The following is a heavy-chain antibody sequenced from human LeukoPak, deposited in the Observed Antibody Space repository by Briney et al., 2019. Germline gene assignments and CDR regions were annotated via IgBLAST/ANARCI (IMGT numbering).Heavy chain of an antibody. D-gene: IGHD2-2*02. V-gene: IGHV1-18*01. CDR1: GGTFSSYG. CDR3: ARESSAVVVPAAIVH. CDR2: ISVYNGNT. Sequence: ASVKVSCKASGGTFSSYGISWVRQAPGQGLEWMGWISVYNGNTNYAQKFQGRVTMTTDTSTNTASMELRSLRSDDTAVYYCARESSAVVVPAAIVHWGQGTLVTVSS. J-gene: IGHJ4*02.